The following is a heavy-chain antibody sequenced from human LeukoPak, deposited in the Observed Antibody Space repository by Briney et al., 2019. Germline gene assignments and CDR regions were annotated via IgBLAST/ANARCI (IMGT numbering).Heavy chain of an antibody. J-gene: IGHJ4*02. D-gene: IGHD6-19*01. Sequence: GESLQSSCKGSGCSFTSYWIGWVRQMPGKGLEWMGIIYPGDSDTRYSPSFQGQVTISADKSISTAYLQWSSLKASDTAMYYCARRTDSSGWYIDYWGQGTLVTVSS. CDR3: ARRTDSSGWYIDY. V-gene: IGHV5-51*01. CDR1: GCSFTSYW. CDR2: IYPGDSDT.